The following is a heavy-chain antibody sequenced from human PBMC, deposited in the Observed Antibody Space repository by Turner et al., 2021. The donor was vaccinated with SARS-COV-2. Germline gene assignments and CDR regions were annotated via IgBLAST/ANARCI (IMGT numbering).Heavy chain of an antibody. CDR2: IYYSGTT. CDR3: ARTGSYGAAGDY. CDR1: GGSIRSGAYY. D-gene: IGHD3-10*01. Sequence: QVRLQESGPGLLKPSQTPSLTCTVSGGSIRSGAYYWSWIRQHPGKGLEWIGYIYYSGTTYYNPSLESRVTISLDTSKNQFSLNLSSVTAADTAVYYCARTGSYGAAGDYWGQGTLVTVSS. J-gene: IGHJ4*02. V-gene: IGHV4-31*03.